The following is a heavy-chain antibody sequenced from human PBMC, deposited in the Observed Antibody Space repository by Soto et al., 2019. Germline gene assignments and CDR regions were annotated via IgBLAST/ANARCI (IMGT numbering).Heavy chain of an antibody. CDR1: GFNFGGYG. D-gene: IGHD1-26*01. V-gene: IGHV3-33*01. J-gene: IGHJ4*02. CDR3: ERDGVGATTYFGYFDY. Sequence: QVQLVESGGGVVQPGRSLRLSCAASGFNFGGYGMHWVRQAPGKGLEWVAITRHDGSNTYYADSVRGRFTISRDNSKNTLYLQMNSLTVEDTAVYYCERDGVGATTYFGYFDYWGQGTLITVSS. CDR2: TRHDGSNT.